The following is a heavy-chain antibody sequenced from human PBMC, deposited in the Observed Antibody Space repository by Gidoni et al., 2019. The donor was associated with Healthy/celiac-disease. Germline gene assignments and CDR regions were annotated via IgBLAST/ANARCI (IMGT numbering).Heavy chain of an antibody. D-gene: IGHD3-22*01. V-gene: IGHV4-34*01. CDR1: GGSFSGYY. CDR2: INHSGST. J-gene: IGHJ6*02. Sequence: QVQLQQWGAGLLKPSETLSLTCAVYGGSFSGYYWSWIRQPPGKGLEWIGEINHSGSTNYNPSLKSRVTISVDTSKNQFSLKLSSVTAADTAVYYCARDYYYDSSGHYRGAPWWPQRSYYYGMDVWGQGTTVTVSS. CDR3: ARDYYYDSSGHYRGAPWWPQRSYYYGMDV.